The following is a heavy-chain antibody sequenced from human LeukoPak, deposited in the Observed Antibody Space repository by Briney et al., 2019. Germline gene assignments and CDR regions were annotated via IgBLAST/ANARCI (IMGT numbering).Heavy chain of an antibody. Sequence: ASVKVSCKASGYTFTSYDINWVRQATGQGLEWMGWMNPNSGNTGYAQKFQGRVTMTRNTSISTAYMELSSLRSEDTAVYYCARGPPKKYYYGSGSYYTWFDPWGQGTLVTVSS. J-gene: IGHJ5*02. V-gene: IGHV1-8*01. CDR3: ARGPPKKYYYGSGSYYTWFDP. CDR1: GYTFTSYD. CDR2: MNPNSGNT. D-gene: IGHD3-10*01.